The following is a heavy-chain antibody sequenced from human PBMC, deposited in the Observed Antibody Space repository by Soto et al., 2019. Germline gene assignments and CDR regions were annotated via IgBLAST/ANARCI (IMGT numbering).Heavy chain of an antibody. CDR2: INHSGST. CDR3: ARGGYSGSYHPFDY. D-gene: IGHD1-26*01. J-gene: IGHJ4*02. CDR1: GGSFSGYY. V-gene: IGHV4-34*01. Sequence: SETLSLTCAVYGGSFSGYYWSWIRQPPGKGLEWIGEINHSGSTNYNPSLKGRVTISVDTSKNQFSLKLSSVTAADTAVYYCARGGYSGSYHPFDYWGQGTLVTVSS.